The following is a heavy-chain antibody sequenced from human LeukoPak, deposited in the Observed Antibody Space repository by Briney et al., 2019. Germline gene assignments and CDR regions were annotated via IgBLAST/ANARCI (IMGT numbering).Heavy chain of an antibody. J-gene: IGHJ1*01. CDR1: GGSITSYF. CDR3: AQKAPYSPGYSQH. V-gene: IGHV4-59*01. D-gene: IGHD2-15*01. CDR2: TYHSGTT. Sequence: PSETLSLTCTVSGGSITSYFWSWIRQPPGKGLEWIGYTYHSGTTNYNPSLKSRVSISVNTSKTQFSLRLTSVTAADTAVYYCAQKAPYSPGYSQHWGQGTLVTVSS.